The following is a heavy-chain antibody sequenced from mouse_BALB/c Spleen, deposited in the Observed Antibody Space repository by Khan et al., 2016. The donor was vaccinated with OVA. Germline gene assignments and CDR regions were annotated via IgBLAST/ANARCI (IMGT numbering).Heavy chain of an antibody. CDR1: GFTFSSYT. CDR2: ISRGGGNT. V-gene: IGHV5-9*03. CDR3: ARSNYGTLAY. J-gene: IGHJ3*01. Sequence: EVELVESGGGLVKPGGSLKLSCAASGFTFSSYTMSWVSQTPEKRLEWVATISRGGGNTYYPDSVKGRFTISRDNAKNNRYLQISSLRSEDTALYYCARSNYGTLAYWGQGTLVTVSA. D-gene: IGHD2-1*01.